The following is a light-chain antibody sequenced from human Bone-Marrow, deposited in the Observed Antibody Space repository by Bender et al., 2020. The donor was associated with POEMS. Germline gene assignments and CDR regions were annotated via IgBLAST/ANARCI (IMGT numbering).Light chain of an antibody. CDR2: DNN. CDR3: QSYDSSLGGSV. V-gene: IGLV1-40*01. Sequence: QSVLTQPPSVSGAPGQRVAISCTGSSSNIGTGYDVHWYQQLPGAAPKLLIYDNNHRPSGVPDRFSGSKSGTSASLAITGLQAEDEADYYCQSYDSSLGGSVFGGGTKLTVL. J-gene: IGLJ3*02. CDR1: SSNIGTGYD.